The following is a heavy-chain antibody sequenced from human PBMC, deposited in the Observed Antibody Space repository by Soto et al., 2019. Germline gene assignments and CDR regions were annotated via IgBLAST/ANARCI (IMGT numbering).Heavy chain of an antibody. D-gene: IGHD5-12*01. V-gene: IGHV3-30*18. CDR3: ANTVPGYSENNSGRDV. J-gene: IGHJ6*02. CDR1: GFTFSNYG. CDR2: ISYDGSNK. Sequence: QVQLVESGGGVVQPGRSLRLSCAASGFTFSNYGMHWVRQAPGKGLEWVAVISYDGSNKYYADSVKGRITISRDNSKNTLYMQMNSMGAEDTAVYYCANTVPGYSENNSGRDVWGQGTTVTVSS.